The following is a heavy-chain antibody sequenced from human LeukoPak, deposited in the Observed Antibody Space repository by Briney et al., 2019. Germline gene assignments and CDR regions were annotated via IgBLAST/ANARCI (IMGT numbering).Heavy chain of an antibody. V-gene: IGHV1-18*01. Sequence: ASVKVSCEAFGYTFSSYGISWVRQAPGQGLEWMGWISAYSGNTNYAQKLQGRVTMTADTSTNTAYMELSRLRSDDTAVYYCARWMTTVVTPDYWGQGTLVTVSS. D-gene: IGHD4-17*01. CDR2: ISAYSGNT. CDR3: ARWMTTVVTPDY. J-gene: IGHJ4*02. CDR1: GYTFSSYG.